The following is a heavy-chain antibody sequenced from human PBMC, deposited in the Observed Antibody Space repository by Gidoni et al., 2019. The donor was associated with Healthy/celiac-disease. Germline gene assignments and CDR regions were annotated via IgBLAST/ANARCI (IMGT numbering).Heavy chain of an antibody. Sequence: QVTLKESGPVLVKPTETLTLTCTVSGFSLSNARMGVSWIRQPPGKALEWLAHIFSNDEKSYSTSLKSRLTISKDTSKSQVVLTMTNMDPVDTATYYCARILFSGTVTPHDDYYYYYGMDVWGQGTTVTVSS. CDR2: IFSNDEK. CDR1: GFSLSNARMG. D-gene: IGHD4-4*01. CDR3: ARILFSGTVTPHDDYYYYYGMDV. J-gene: IGHJ6*02. V-gene: IGHV2-26*01.